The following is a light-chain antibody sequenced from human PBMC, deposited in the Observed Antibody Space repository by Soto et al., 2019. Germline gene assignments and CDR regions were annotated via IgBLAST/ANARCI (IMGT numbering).Light chain of an antibody. V-gene: IGKV3-15*01. J-gene: IGKJ5*01. CDR2: DIS. Sequence: EVVMTQSPATLSVSPGERATLSCRASQTVSRNLAWYQQRPGQAPRLLIYDISNRATGVPARFSGSGCETEFTPTIRILQAEDFADYFCQQYNYWPSFGQGTRLEMK. CDR1: QTVSRN. CDR3: QQYNYWPS.